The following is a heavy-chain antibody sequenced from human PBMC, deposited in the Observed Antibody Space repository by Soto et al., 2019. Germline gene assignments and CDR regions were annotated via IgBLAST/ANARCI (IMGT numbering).Heavy chain of an antibody. J-gene: IGHJ6*02. V-gene: IGHV3-53*01. CDR2: IYSDGST. D-gene: IGHD6-13*01. CDR3: ARDSSSSSSGSGMDV. Sequence: EVQLVESGGGLIQPGGSLRLSCAASGFTVNSNHMSWVRQAPGKGLEWVSVIYSDGSTYYADSVKGRFTISRDNSKNTLYLQMNSLRVEDTAVYYCARDSSSSSSGSGMDVWGQGTTVTVSS. CDR1: GFTVNSNH.